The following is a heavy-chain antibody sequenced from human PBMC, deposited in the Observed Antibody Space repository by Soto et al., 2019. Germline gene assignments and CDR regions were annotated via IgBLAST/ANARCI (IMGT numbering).Heavy chain of an antibody. V-gene: IGHV1-2*02. CDR3: ARDPYGGYESPNTFDS. Sequence: ASVKVSCKASGYSFTGYYIHWVRQAPGQGLEWVGRINPISGGTNYAQNFQGRVAMTRDTSISTAYMEVSRLRSDDTAVYYCARDPYGGYESPNTFDSWGQGTLVTVSS. D-gene: IGHD5-12*01. CDR2: INPISGGT. J-gene: IGHJ4*02. CDR1: GYSFTGYY.